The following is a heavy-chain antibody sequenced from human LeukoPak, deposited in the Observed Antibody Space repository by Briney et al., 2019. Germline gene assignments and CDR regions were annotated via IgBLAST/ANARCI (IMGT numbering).Heavy chain of an antibody. CDR2: ISYDGSNK. D-gene: IGHD5-24*01. J-gene: IGHJ4*02. Sequence: PGRSLSLSCAASGFIFSTFGMHWVRQAPGKGLEWVALISYDGSNKYYADSVNGRFPISRDNSKNTLYLQMNSLRVEDTAVYYCAKDLMATRSYSLFDNWGQGTLVTVSS. CDR3: AKDLMATRSYSLFDN. CDR1: GFIFSTFG. V-gene: IGHV3-30*18.